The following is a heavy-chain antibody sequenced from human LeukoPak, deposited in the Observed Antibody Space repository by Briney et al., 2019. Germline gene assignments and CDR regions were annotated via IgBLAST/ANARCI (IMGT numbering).Heavy chain of an antibody. CDR2: IDPSVSYT. D-gene: IGHD6-19*01. J-gene: IGHJ4*02. Sequence: GESLRISCKGSGYSFSNYWINWVRQMPGKGLEWMGRIDPSVSYTNYSPSFQGHVTISADKSVTTAYLQWSSLKASDTAMYYCARHFRGAVATYYFDYWGQGTLVTVSS. CDR3: ARHFRGAVATYYFDY. V-gene: IGHV5-10-1*01. CDR1: GYSFSNYW.